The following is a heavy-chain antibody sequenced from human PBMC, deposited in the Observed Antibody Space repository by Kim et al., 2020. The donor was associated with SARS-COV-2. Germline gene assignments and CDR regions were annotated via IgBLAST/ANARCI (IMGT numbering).Heavy chain of an antibody. D-gene: IGHD3-16*01. CDR3: AKGIEGRLTDY. CDR2: ISGGGSNT. V-gene: IGHV3-23*01. J-gene: IGHJ4*02. CDR1: GFTFSSYS. Sequence: GGSLRLSCAASGFTFSSYSMSWVRQAPGKGLEWVSTISGGGSNTYYVDSVKGRFTISRDNSKNTLFLQMNSLTAEDTAVYYCAKGIEGRLTDYWGQGNL.